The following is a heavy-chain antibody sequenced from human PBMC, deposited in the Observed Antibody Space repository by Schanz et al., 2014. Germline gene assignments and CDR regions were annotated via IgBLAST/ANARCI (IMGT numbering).Heavy chain of an antibody. CDR1: GGTFSSFA. CDR2: IIPILEIT. V-gene: IGHV1-69*04. J-gene: IGHJ4*02. CDR3: ARAGQDYSDSSGYATYYFGN. Sequence: QVQLVQSGAEVKKPGSSVKVSCKASGGTFSSFAIFWVRQAPGQGLEWMGTIIPILEITNYAQKFQGRVTITADKSTSTAYMELSNLRSEDTAVYSCARAGQDYSDSSGYATYYFGNWGQGTLVTVSS. D-gene: IGHD3-22*01.